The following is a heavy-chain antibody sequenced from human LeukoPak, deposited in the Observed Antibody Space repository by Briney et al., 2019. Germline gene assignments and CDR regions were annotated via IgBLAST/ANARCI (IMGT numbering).Heavy chain of an antibody. J-gene: IGHJ4*02. Sequence: GGSLRLSCAASGFTFSSYWINWVRQPPGKGPEWVANINQDGGEIHYRDSVKGRFTISRDNAKNSLFLQMNSLRAEDTAVYYCARDKTVTTSLGHWGRGTLVTVSS. CDR1: GFTFSSYW. V-gene: IGHV3-7*05. CDR3: ARDKTVTTSLGH. D-gene: IGHD4-17*01. CDR2: INQDGGEI.